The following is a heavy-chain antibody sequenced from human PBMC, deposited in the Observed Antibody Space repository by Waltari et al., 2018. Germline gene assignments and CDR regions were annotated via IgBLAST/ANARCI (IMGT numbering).Heavy chain of an antibody. D-gene: IGHD3-10*01. CDR1: GFTFSSYS. J-gene: IGHJ4*02. CDR2: ISSSSSYI. CDR3: ASDYYGSGSRDY. Sequence: EVQLVESGGGLIQPGGSLRLSCAASGFTFSSYSMPWVRQAPGKGLEWVSSISSSSSYIYYADSVKGRFTISRDNAKNSLYLQMNSLRAEDTAVYYCASDYYGSGSRDYWGQGTLVTVSS. V-gene: IGHV3-21*01.